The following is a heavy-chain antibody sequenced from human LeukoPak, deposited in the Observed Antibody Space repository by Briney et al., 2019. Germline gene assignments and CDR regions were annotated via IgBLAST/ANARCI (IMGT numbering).Heavy chain of an antibody. CDR3: ARGSGGGPAVTRVFDY. V-gene: IGHV4-39*07. J-gene: IGHJ4*02. CDR2: IYYSGNT. Sequence: SGTLSLTCTVSGDSISSSNSYWGWIRQPPGKGLEWIGSIYYSGNTYYNASLKSRVTISVDKSKNQFSLKLSSVTAADTAVHYCARGSGGGPAVTRVFDYWGQGTLVTVSS. CDR1: GDSISSSNSY. D-gene: IGHD4-11*01.